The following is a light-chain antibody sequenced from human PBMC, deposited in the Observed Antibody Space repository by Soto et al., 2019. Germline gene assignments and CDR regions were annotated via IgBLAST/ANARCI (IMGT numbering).Light chain of an antibody. Sequence: EIVMTQSPATLSVSPGERATLSCRASQSVSSNLAWYQQKPGQAPRLLIYGASTRATVIPARFSGSWSGTEVTLTISSLQSEDFAVYSCQQYSNWPITFGPGTKVDIK. V-gene: IGKV3-15*01. J-gene: IGKJ3*01. CDR3: QQYSNWPIT. CDR1: QSVSSN. CDR2: GAS.